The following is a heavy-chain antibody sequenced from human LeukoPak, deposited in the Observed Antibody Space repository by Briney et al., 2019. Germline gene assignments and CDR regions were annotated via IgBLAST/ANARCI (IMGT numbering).Heavy chain of an antibody. CDR3: ARGSLNGWGSWFDP. V-gene: IGHV4-39*07. D-gene: IGHD3-16*01. CDR2: IYHSGSK. CDR1: GGSISSSSYC. J-gene: IGHJ5*02. Sequence: SETLSLTCTVSGGSISSSSYCWGWIRQSPGKGLEWIASIYHSGSKYYNPSLKSRVTISLETSQNQFSLKLSSLTAADTAVYYCARGSLNGWGSWFDPWGQGTLVSVSS.